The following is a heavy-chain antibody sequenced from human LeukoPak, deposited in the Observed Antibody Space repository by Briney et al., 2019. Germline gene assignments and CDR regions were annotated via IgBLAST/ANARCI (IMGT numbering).Heavy chain of an antibody. D-gene: IGHD3-9*01. V-gene: IGHV4-34*01. CDR3: ASWPPVTIICLPYGMDV. CDR2: INHSGST. CDR1: GGSFSGYY. J-gene: IGHJ6*04. Sequence: SETLSLTCAVYGGSFSGYYWSWLRQPPGKGLEWIGEINHSGSTNYNPSLKSRVTVSVNTSKNLFSLKLSAVTAADTAVYCWASWPPVTIICLPYGMDVGGEGTTVTVSA.